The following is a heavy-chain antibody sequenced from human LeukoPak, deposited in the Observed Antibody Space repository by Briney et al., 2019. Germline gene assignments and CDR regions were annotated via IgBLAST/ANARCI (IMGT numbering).Heavy chain of an antibody. CDR1: GFTLRNYA. Sequence: GGSLRLSCAASGFTLRNYAMSWVRQAPGKGLEWVSSIGAGDKYTYYGDSVKGRFTISRDNSKNTLSLQMNSLRAEDTAVYYCAKIPKGGYFDYWGQGTLVTVSS. V-gene: IGHV3-23*01. J-gene: IGHJ4*02. CDR3: AKIPKGGYFDY. CDR2: IGAGDKYT. D-gene: IGHD2-2*01.